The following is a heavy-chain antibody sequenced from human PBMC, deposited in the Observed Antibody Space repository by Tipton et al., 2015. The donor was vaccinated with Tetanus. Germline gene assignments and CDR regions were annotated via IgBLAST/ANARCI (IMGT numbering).Heavy chain of an antibody. V-gene: IGHV3-7*01. Sequence: SLRLSCAASGFTFSNYWMSWVRQVPGKGLEWVANINQDGSAEFYVDSVKGRFTIPRDNSKNSLSLQMNSLRADDTAVYYCVRRWFGTQYYFGMDVWGQGTTVTVSS. J-gene: IGHJ6*02. D-gene: IGHD2/OR15-2a*01. CDR1: GFTFSNYW. CDR3: VRRWFGTQYYFGMDV. CDR2: INQDGSAE.